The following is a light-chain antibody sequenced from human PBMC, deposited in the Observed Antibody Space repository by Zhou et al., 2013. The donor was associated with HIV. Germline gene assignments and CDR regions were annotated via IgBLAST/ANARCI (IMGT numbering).Light chain of an antibody. V-gene: IGKV2-30*01. CDR1: QSLVYSDGNIY. CDR2: MVS. CDR3: MQGTQWSWT. J-gene: IGKJ1*01. Sequence: DVVLTQSPLSLPVTLGQPASISCRSSQSLVYSDGNIYLNWFQQRPGQSPRRLIYMVSNRDSGVPDRFSGSGSGTDFTLKISRVEAEDVGVYYCMQGTQWSWTFGQGTKVEIK.